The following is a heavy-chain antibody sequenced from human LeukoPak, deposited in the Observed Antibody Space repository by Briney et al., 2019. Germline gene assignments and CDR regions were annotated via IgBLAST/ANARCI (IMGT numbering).Heavy chain of an antibody. J-gene: IGHJ3*02. V-gene: IGHV5-51*01. Sequence: GESLKISCKGSGYSFTSYWIGWVRQMPGKGLEWMGIIYPGDSDTRYSPSFQGQVTISADKSISTAYLQWSSLKASDTAMYYCARPTKQYFYDSSGPHDAFDIWGQGTMVTVSS. D-gene: IGHD3-22*01. CDR3: ARPTKQYFYDSSGPHDAFDI. CDR1: GYSFTSYW. CDR2: IYPGDSDT.